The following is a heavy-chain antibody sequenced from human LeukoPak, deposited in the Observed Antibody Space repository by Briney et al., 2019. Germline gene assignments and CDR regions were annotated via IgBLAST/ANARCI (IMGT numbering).Heavy chain of an antibody. Sequence: SETLSLTCTVSGGSISSYYWSWIRQPPGKVLEWIGYIYYSGSTNYNPSLKSRVTISVDTSKNQFSLKLSSVTAADTAVYYCARGDSSGNFDYWGQGTLVTVSS. V-gene: IGHV4-59*01. J-gene: IGHJ4*02. CDR1: GGSISSYY. CDR3: ARGDSSGNFDY. CDR2: IYYSGST. D-gene: IGHD3-22*01.